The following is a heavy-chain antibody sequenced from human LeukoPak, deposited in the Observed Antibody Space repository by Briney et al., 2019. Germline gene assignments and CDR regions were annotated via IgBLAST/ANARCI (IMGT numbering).Heavy chain of an antibody. CDR3: ASWHSSGWYGDYFDY. CDR2: ISAYNGNT. V-gene: IGHV1-18*01. D-gene: IGHD6-19*01. J-gene: IGHJ4*02. CDR1: GYTFTSYG. Sequence: ASVKVSCKASGYTFTSYGISWVRQAPGQGLEWMGWISAYNGNTNYAQKLQGRVTMTTDTSTSTAYMELRSLRSDDTAVYYCASWHSSGWYGDYFDYWGQGTLVTVSS.